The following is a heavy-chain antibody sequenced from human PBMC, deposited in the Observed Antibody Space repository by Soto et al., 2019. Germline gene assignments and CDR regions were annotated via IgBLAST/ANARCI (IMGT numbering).Heavy chain of an antibody. CDR3: VRQKGFFDWSSHVTGPGGMDV. CDR1: GGSFSGYY. J-gene: IGHJ6*02. CDR2: VHHSGTT. V-gene: IGHV4-34*01. Sequence: QVQLQQWGAGLLKPSETLSLTCAVNGGSFSGYYWNWIRQSAGKGLEWIGRVHHSGTTNYNPSLKRRLTISLDTSKNHCSLQLNSVTAADTAMYYCVRQKGFFDWSSHVTGPGGMDVWGQGTAVTVSS. D-gene: IGHD3-9*01.